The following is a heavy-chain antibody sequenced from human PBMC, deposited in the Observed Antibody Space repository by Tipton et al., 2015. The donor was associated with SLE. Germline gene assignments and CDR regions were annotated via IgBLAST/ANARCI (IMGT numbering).Heavy chain of an antibody. J-gene: IGHJ3*01. CDR2: IYHSGST. CDR3: AGDRKYVVRFRELVAPDL. V-gene: IGHV4-38-2*02. CDR1: GYSISSGYY. Sequence: GLVKPSETLSLICTVSGYSISSGYYWGWIRQPPGKGLEYIGSIYHSGSTFYNPSLKSRVTISVDTSKNQFSLKLSSVTAADTAVYYCAGDRKYVVRFRELVAPDLWGQGTAITVSS. D-gene: IGHD1-26*01.